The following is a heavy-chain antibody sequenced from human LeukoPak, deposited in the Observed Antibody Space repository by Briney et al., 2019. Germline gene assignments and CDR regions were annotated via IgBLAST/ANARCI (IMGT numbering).Heavy chain of an antibody. D-gene: IGHD3-16*01. CDR3: ARDSGDPSLGHKDHSGTAFDI. CDR1: GFTFSNYW. J-gene: IGHJ3*02. V-gene: IGHV4-4*01. Sequence: GSLRLSCTASGFTFSNYWMTWVRQPPGKGLEWIGEIYHSGNTNYNPPLKSRVTISVDKSKNQFSLKLSSVTAADRAVYFCARDSGDPSLGHKDHSGTAFDIWGQGTMVTVSS. CDR2: IYHSGNT.